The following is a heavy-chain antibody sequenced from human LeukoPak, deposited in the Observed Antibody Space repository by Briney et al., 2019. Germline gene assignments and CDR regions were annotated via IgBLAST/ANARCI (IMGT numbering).Heavy chain of an antibody. CDR1: GYTFTSYY. V-gene: IGHV1-46*01. CDR2: INPSGGST. J-gene: IGHJ4*02. D-gene: IGHD2-15*01. Sequence: ASVKVSCKASGYTFTSYYMHWVRQAPGQGLEWMGIINPSGGSTSYAQKFQGRVTMTRDTSTSTVYMELSSLRSEDTAVYYCARGYCSGGSCYSARYWGQGTLVTVSS. CDR3: ARGYCSGGSCYSARY.